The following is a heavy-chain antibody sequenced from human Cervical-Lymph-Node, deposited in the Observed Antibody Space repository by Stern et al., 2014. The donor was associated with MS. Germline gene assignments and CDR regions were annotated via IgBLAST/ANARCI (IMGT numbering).Heavy chain of an antibody. CDR3: AQEYGSGSYHFDY. CDR2: IIPILGIA. J-gene: IGHJ4*02. Sequence: QVQLVQSGAEVKKPGSSVKVSCKASGGTFSSYTISWVRQAPGQGLEWMGRIIPILGIANYAQKFQGRVTITADKSTSTAYMELSSLRSEDTAVYYCAQEYGSGSYHFDYWGQGTLVTVSS. V-gene: IGHV1-69*09. D-gene: IGHD3-10*01. CDR1: GGTFSSYT.